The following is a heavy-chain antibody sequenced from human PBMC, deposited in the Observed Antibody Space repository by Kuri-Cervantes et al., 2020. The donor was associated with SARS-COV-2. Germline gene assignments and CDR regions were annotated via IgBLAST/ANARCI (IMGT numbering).Heavy chain of an antibody. CDR3: ASELDWYFDL. CDR1: GFTFSAYT. CDR2: ITRSSVYI. Sequence: GESLKISCVASGFTFSAYTLNWVRQAPGKGLEWVSSITRSSVYISYADSLKGRFTISRDNAKNSLYLQMNSLRAEDTAVYYCASELDWYFDLWGRGTLVTVSS. J-gene: IGHJ2*01. V-gene: IGHV3-21*01.